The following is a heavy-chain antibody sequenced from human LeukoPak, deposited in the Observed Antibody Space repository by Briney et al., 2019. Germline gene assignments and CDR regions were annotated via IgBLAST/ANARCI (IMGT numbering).Heavy chain of an antibody. Sequence: KPSETLSLTCTVPGGSISSYYWSWIRQPPGKGLERIGYIYYSGSTNYNPSLKSRVTISVDTSKNQFSLKLSSVTAADTAVYYCARADKYGSGSYYLYWGQGTLVTVSS. J-gene: IGHJ4*02. V-gene: IGHV4-59*01. CDR1: GGSISSYY. D-gene: IGHD3-10*01. CDR2: IYYSGST. CDR3: ARADKYGSGSYYLY.